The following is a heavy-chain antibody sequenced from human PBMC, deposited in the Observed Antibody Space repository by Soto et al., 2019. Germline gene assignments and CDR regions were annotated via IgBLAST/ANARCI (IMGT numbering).Heavy chain of an antibody. Sequence: ASVKVSCKASGYTFTSYDINWVRQATGQGLERMGWMNPNSGNTGYAQKFQGRVTMTRNTSISTAYMELSSLRSEDTAVYYCARGFIRTGQDFAGDAFDIWGQGTMVTVSS. CDR3: ARGFIRTGQDFAGDAFDI. V-gene: IGHV1-8*01. D-gene: IGHD3-3*01. CDR1: GYTFTSYD. J-gene: IGHJ3*02. CDR2: MNPNSGNT.